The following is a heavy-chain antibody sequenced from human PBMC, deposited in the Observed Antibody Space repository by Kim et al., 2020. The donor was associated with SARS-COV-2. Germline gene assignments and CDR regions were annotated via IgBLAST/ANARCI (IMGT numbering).Heavy chain of an antibody. Sequence: GGSLRLSCAASGFTFSSYAMHWVRRAPGKGLEWVAVISYDGSNKYYADSVKGRFTISRDNSKNTLYLQMNSLRAEDTAVYYCARVSAYSCSFDYWGQGTLVTVSS. J-gene: IGHJ4*02. CDR1: GFTFSSYA. V-gene: IGHV3-30-3*01. CDR3: ARVSAYSCSFDY. D-gene: IGHD6-13*01. CDR2: ISYDGSNK.